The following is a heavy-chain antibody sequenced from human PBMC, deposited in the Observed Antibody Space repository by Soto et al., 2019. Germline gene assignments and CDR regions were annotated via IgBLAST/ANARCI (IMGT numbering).Heavy chain of an antibody. CDR3: AKPNSVNYCDASGYHDAFDF. D-gene: IGHD3-22*01. V-gene: IGHV1-18*04. CDR2: ISAYNGNK. CDR1: GYTFTNYG. Sequence: ASVKVSCKASGYTFTNYGINWVRQAPGHGLEWMGWISAYNGNKRFAQKFQGRVTMTTDASTSTAYMELRNLRSDDTAVYYCAKPNSVNYCDASGYHDAFDFWGQGTMVTVSS. J-gene: IGHJ3*01.